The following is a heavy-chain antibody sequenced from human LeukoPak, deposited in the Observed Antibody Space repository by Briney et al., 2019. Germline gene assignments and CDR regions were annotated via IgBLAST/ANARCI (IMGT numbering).Heavy chain of an antibody. CDR1: GFTFTSSA. CDR2: IVVGSGNT. J-gene: IGHJ5*02. D-gene: IGHD2-8*01. CDR3: AARYCTNGVCYNGFDP. V-gene: IGHV1-58*02. Sequence: SVKVSCKASGFTFTSSAMQWVRQARGQRLEWIGWIVVGSGNTNYAQKFQERVTITRDMSTSTAYMELSSLRSEDTAVYYCAARYCTNGVCYNGFDPWGQGTLVTVSS.